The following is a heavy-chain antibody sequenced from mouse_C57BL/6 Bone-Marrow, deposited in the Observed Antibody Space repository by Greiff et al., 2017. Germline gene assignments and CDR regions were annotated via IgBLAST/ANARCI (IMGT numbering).Heavy chain of an antibody. V-gene: IGHV1-64*01. CDR1: GYTFTSYW. CDR2: IHPNSGST. Sequence: QVHVKQPGAELVKPGASVKLSCKASGYTFTSYWMHWVKQRPGQGLEWIGMIHPNSGSTNYNEKFKSKATLTVDKSSSTAYMQLSSLTSEDSAVYYCARSYYGSHDYWGQGTTLTVSS. CDR3: ARSYYGSHDY. J-gene: IGHJ2*01. D-gene: IGHD1-1*01.